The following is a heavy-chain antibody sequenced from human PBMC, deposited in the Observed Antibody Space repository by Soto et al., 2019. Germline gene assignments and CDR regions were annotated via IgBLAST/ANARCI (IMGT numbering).Heavy chain of an antibody. J-gene: IGHJ4*02. CDR2: ISGSGGST. CDR1: GFTFSSYA. CDR3: AKDVLKGRIFNY. V-gene: IGHV3-23*01. Sequence: RLSCAASGFTFSSYAMSWVRQAPGKGLEWVSAISGSGGSTYYADSVKGRFTISRDNSKNTLYLQMNSLRAEDTAVYYCAKDVLKGRIFNYWGQGTLVTVSS. D-gene: IGHD2-15*01.